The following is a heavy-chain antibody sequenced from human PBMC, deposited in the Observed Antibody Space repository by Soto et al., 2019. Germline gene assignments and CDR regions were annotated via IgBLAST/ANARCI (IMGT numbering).Heavy chain of an antibody. CDR1: GFTFSSYA. CDR2: ISGSGGST. Sequence: GGSLRLSCAASGFTFSSYAMSWVRQAPGKGLEWVSAISGSGGSTYYADSVKGRFTISRDNSKNTLYLQMNSLRAEDTAVYYCAKDKDYYDFVAAPRGVFDFWGQGTLDTVSS. J-gene: IGHJ3*01. D-gene: IGHD3-3*01. CDR3: AKDKDYYDFVAAPRGVFDF. V-gene: IGHV3-23*01.